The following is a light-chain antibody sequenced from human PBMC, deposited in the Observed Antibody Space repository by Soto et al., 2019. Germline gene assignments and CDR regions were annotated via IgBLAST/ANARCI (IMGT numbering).Light chain of an antibody. CDR3: SSYTSISTLYV. J-gene: IGLJ1*01. CDR2: EVS. Sequence: QSVLTQPASVSGSPGQSITISCTGTNSDVGGYNYVSWYQQHPGKAPELMIYEVSHRPSGVSNRFSGSKSDNTASLTISGLQAEDEADYYCSSYTSISTLYVCGTGTRSPS. CDR1: NSDVGGYNY. V-gene: IGLV2-14*01.